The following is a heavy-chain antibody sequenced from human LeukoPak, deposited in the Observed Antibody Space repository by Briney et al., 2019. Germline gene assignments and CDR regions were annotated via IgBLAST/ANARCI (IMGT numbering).Heavy chain of an antibody. V-gene: IGHV6-1*01. CDR2: TYYRSKWHS. D-gene: IGHD3-10*01. CDR1: GDSVSSNSAA. J-gene: IGHJ4*02. Sequence: SQTLSLTCAISGDSVSSNSAAWNRIRQSPSRGLEWLGRTYYRSKWHSYYAPSVKSRITINPDTPKNQFSLQLRSVTPEDTAVYYCARMVGLVSDFWGQGTLVTVSS. CDR3: ARMVGLVSDF.